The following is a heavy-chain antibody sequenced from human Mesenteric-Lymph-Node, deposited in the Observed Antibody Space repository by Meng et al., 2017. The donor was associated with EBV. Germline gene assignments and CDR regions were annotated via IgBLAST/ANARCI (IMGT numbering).Heavy chain of an antibody. V-gene: IGHV4-39*01. CDR3: AGRRVASSWADY. D-gene: IGHD6-13*01. J-gene: IGHJ4*02. CDR1: GDSISSRSYN. Sequence: QLPGSGPGLGKPSETLSLTFTVSGDSISSRSYNWVWIRQPPGKGLEWIGNVYYGGSAYYNPSLKSRVTISADTSNNQFSLTLSSVTAADTAVYYCAGRRVASSWADYWGQGTLVTVSS. CDR2: VYYGGSA.